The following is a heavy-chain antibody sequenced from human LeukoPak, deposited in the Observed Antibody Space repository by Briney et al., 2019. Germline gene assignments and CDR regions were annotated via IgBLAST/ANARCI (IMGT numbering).Heavy chain of an antibody. Sequence: PGGSLRLSCAASGFTFSSYSMNWVRQAPGKGLEWVSYISSSSSTIYYADSVKGRFTISRDNAKNTLYLQMNSLRAEDTAVYYCAKNVEIRYFDWLLYLDYWGQGTLVTVSS. CDR1: GFTFSSYS. D-gene: IGHD3-9*01. CDR2: ISSSSSTI. CDR3: AKNVEIRYFDWLLYLDY. V-gene: IGHV3-48*01. J-gene: IGHJ4*02.